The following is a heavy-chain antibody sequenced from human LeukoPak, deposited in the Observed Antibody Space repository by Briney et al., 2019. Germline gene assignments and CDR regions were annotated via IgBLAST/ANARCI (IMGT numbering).Heavy chain of an antibody. V-gene: IGHV4-4*09. Sequence: PSETLSLTCTVSGGSISSYYWSWIRQPPGKGLEWIGYIYTSGSTNYNPSLKSRVTISVDTSKNQFSLKLSSVTAADTAVYYCARLSGQGRNCSSTSCSQTYYYYYYMDVWGQGTMVTVSS. J-gene: IGHJ6*03. CDR2: IYTSGST. CDR3: ARLSGQGRNCSSTSCSQTYYYYYYMDV. CDR1: GGSISSYY. D-gene: IGHD2-2*01.